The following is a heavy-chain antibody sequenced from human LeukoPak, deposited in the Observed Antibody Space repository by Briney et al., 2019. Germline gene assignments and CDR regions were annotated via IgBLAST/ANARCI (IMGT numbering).Heavy chain of an antibody. CDR2: INPSGGST. J-gene: IGHJ4*02. D-gene: IGHD2-15*01. Sequence: RASVKVSCKASGYTFTGYYMHWVRQAPGQGLEWMGIINPSGGSTSYAQKFQGRVTMTRDMSTSTVYMELSSLRSEDTAVYYCARGSGPSSPRYCSGGSCLIFWGQGTLVTVSS. CDR3: ARGSGPSSPRYCSGGSCLIF. CDR1: GYTFTGYY. V-gene: IGHV1-46*01.